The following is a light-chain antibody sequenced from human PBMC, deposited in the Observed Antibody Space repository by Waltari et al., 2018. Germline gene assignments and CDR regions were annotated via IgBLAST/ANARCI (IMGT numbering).Light chain of an antibody. J-gene: IGKJ3*01. V-gene: IGKV3-11*01. CDR3: QQRSTWPPFT. CDR2: DAS. CDR1: QSVSKY. Sequence: EIVLTQSPATLSLSPGERATLSCRASQSVSKYLAWYQQKPGQAPRLLIYDASNRATGIPARFSVSGSGTDFILTISSLEPEDFAVYYCQQRSTWPPFTFGPGTTLDI.